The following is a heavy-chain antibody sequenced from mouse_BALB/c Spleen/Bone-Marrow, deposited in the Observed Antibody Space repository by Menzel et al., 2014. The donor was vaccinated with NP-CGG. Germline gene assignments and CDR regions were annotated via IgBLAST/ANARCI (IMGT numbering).Heavy chain of an antibody. Sequence: EVMLVESGGGLVKSGGSLKLSCAASGFTFXNYGMSWVRQTPEKRLGWVATISGGGSYTFYSDSVKGRFTISRDNAKNNLYLQLSSLRSEDTALYYCARHAYYDQTEVSFVYWGQGTLVTVSA. D-gene: IGHD2-4*01. CDR1: GFTFXNYG. CDR3: ARHAYYDQTEVSFVY. J-gene: IGHJ3*01. V-gene: IGHV5-9-2*01. CDR2: ISGGGSYT.